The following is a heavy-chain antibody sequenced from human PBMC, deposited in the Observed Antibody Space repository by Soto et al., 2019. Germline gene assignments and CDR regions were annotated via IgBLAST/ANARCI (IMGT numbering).Heavy chain of an antibody. CDR2: IIPILGIA. Sequence: GASVKVSCKASGGTFSSYTISWVRQAPGQGLEWMGRIIPILGIANYTQKFQGRVTITADKSTSTAYMELSSLRSEETAVYYSARCPHYHYFSGGSCYVTQYYFDYWGQGTLVTVSS. D-gene: IGHD2-15*01. CDR3: ARCPHYHYFSGGSCYVTQYYFDY. J-gene: IGHJ4*02. CDR1: GGTFSSYT. V-gene: IGHV1-69*02.